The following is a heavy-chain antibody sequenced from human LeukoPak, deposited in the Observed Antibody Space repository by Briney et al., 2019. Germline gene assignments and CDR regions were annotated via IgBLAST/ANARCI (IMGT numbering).Heavy chain of an antibody. V-gene: IGHV3-30*02. Sequence: GGSLRLSCAASGFTFSSYGMHWVRQAPGKGPEWVAFIRYDGSNKYYADSVKGRFTISRDNSKNTLYLQMNSLRAEDTAVYYCAKVAREFMGAFDTWGQGTMVTVSS. J-gene: IGHJ3*02. CDR1: GFTFSSYG. CDR2: IRYDGSNK. D-gene: IGHD3-10*01. CDR3: AKVAREFMGAFDT.